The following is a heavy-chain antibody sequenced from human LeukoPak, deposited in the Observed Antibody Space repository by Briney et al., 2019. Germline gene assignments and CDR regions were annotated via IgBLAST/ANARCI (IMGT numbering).Heavy chain of an antibody. Sequence: ASVKVSCKAFGYTFTSQGISWARQAPGQGLDWMGWISSYKGDTKYAQKYQGRVTMTTDTSTSTAYMELRSLRSDDTAVYYCARMGGWEQSDYDGNPDFWGQGTLVTVSS. D-gene: IGHD4-23*01. CDR3: ARMGGWEQSDYDGNPDF. V-gene: IGHV1-18*01. CDR1: GYTFTSQG. J-gene: IGHJ4*02. CDR2: ISSYKGDT.